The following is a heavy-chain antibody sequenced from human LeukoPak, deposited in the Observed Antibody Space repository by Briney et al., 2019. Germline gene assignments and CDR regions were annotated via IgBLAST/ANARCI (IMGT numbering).Heavy chain of an antibody. Sequence: SETLSLTCTVSGGSISSYYWSWIRQPPGKGLEWIGYIYYSGSTNYNPSLKSRVMISVDTSKNQFSLKLSSVTAADTAVYYCARDRHSTGPFDYWGQGTLVTVSS. V-gene: IGHV4-59*01. CDR3: ARDRHSTGPFDY. CDR2: IYYSGST. CDR1: GGSISSYY. J-gene: IGHJ4*02. D-gene: IGHD5-18*01.